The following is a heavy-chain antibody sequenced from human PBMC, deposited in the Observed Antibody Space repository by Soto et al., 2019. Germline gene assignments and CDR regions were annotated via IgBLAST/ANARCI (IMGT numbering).Heavy chain of an antibody. V-gene: IGHV1-18*01. Sequence: AASVKVSCKASGYTFTSYGISWVRQAPGQGLEWMGWISAYNGNTNYAQKLQGRVTMTTDTSTSTAYMELRSLRSDDTAVYYCASVYDFWSGPDAFDIWGPGTMVTVSS. CDR3: ASVYDFWSGPDAFDI. CDR2: ISAYNGNT. CDR1: GYTFTSYG. D-gene: IGHD3-3*01. J-gene: IGHJ3*02.